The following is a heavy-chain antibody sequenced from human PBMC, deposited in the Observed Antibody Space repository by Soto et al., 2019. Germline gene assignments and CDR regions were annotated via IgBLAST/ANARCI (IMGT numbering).Heavy chain of an antibody. Sequence: VKVSCKASGYTFTSYAMHWVRQAPGQRLEWMGWINAGNGNTKYSQKFQGRVTITRDTSASSAYMELSSLRSEDTAVYYCARGPFTIFGVVIGWFDPWGQGTLVTVSS. CDR1: GYTFTSYA. D-gene: IGHD3-3*01. CDR2: INAGNGNT. V-gene: IGHV1-3*01. CDR3: ARGPFTIFGVVIGWFDP. J-gene: IGHJ5*02.